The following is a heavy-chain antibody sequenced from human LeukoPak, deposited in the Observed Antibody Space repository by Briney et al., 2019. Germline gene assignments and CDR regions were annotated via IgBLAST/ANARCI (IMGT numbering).Heavy chain of an antibody. V-gene: IGHV1-2*02. CDR2: NNPNSGGA. CDR3: ARGDYDILTGQWGPDY. D-gene: IGHD3-9*01. Sequence: ASVKVSCKASGYTFTDYYIHWVRQAPGEGLEWMGWNNPNSGGANYAQKFQGRVTTTRDTSISAAYMELTRLTTDDTAVYYCARGDYDILTGQWGPDYWGQGTLVTVSS. CDR1: GYTFTDYY. J-gene: IGHJ4*02.